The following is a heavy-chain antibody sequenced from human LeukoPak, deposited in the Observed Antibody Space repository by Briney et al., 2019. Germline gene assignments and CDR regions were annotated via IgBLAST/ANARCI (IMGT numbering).Heavy chain of an antibody. CDR1: GGSISSYY. V-gene: IGHV4-4*07. Sequence: SETLSLTCTVSGGSISSYYWSWIRQPAGKGLEWIGRIYTSGSTNYNPSLKSRVTMSVVTSKNQFSLKLSSVTAADTAVYYCARNANSRGYSGYATYCYYYYMDVWGKGTTVTVSS. J-gene: IGHJ6*03. D-gene: IGHD5-12*01. CDR2: IYTSGST. CDR3: ARNANSRGYSGYATYCYYYYMDV.